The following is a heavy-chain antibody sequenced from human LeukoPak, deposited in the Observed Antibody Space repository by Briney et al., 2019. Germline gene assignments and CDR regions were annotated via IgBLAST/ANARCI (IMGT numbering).Heavy chain of an antibody. J-gene: IGHJ4*02. CDR1: GGSISSYY. Sequence: SGTLSLTCTVSGGSISSYYWSWIRQPPGKGLEWIGYIYYSGSTNYNPSLKSRVTISVDTSKNQFSLKLSSVTAADTAVYYCARVRLGYCSGGSCHIIDYWGQGTLVTVSS. D-gene: IGHD2-15*01. CDR2: IYYSGST. CDR3: ARVRLGYCSGGSCHIIDY. V-gene: IGHV4-59*01.